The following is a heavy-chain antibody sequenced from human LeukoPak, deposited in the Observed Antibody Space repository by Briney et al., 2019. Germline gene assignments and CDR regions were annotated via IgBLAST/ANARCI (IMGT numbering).Heavy chain of an antibody. CDR3: AREGSWDIFPFDY. CDR1: GFTFSSYW. CDR2: IKQDGSEK. J-gene: IGHJ4*02. V-gene: IGHV3-7*01. D-gene: IGHD6-13*01. Sequence: GGSLRLSCAASGFTFSSYWMSWVRQAPGKGLEGVANIKQDGSEKYYVDSVKGRFTIYRDNAKNSLYLQMNSLRAEDTAVYYCAREGSWDIFPFDYWGQGTLATVSS.